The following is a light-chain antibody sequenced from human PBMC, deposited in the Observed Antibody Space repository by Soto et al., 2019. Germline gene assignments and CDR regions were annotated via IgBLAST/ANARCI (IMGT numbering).Light chain of an antibody. CDR2: DAV. J-gene: IGKJ1*01. CDR3: QQYGSSGT. CDR1: QSVTGTN. V-gene: IGKV3-20*01. Sequence: EIVVTQSPATLSVSPGERATLSCRASQSVTGTNLAWYQQRPGQAPRLLIYDAVRRATGIPDRFSGSGSGTDFTLTISRLEPEDFAVYYCQQYGSSGTFGQGTKVDIK.